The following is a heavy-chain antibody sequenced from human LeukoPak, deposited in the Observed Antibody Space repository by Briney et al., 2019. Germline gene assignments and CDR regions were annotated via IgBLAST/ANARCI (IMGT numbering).Heavy chain of an antibody. J-gene: IGHJ6*03. Sequence: ASVKVSCKASGYTFTIYGISSVRQAPGQGLEWMGWISAYNGNTNYAQKLQGRVTMTTDTSTSTAYMELRSLRSDDTAVYYCARDAELYCGGSCYGPSWYYYYMDVWGKGTTVTVSS. CDR1: GYTFTIYG. D-gene: IGHD2-15*01. V-gene: IGHV1-18*01. CDR3: ARDAELYCGGSCYGPSWYYYYMDV. CDR2: ISAYNGNT.